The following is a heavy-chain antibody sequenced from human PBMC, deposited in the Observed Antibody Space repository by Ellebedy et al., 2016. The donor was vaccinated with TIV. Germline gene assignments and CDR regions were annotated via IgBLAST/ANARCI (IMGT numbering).Heavy chain of an antibody. J-gene: IGHJ6*02. CDR3: AGFLIAVAGTTYYYGMDV. D-gene: IGHD6-19*01. V-gene: IGHV1-69*04. Sequence: AASVKVSCKASGGTFSSYAISWVRQAPGQGLEWMGRIIPILGIANYAQKFQGRVTIIADKSTSTAYMELRSLRSEDTAVYYCAGFLIAVAGTTYYYGMDVWGQGTTVTVSS. CDR2: IIPILGIA. CDR1: GGTFSSYA.